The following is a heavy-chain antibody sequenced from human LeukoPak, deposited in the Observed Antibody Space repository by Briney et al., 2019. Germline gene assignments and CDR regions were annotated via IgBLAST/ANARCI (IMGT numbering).Heavy chain of an antibody. CDR3: AKGIGGAIVKSLLHSAFDI. J-gene: IGHJ3*02. D-gene: IGHD3-16*02. Sequence: GGTLRLSCAASGFTFGASAMSWVRQAPGKGLEWVSSITISRDSTYYADSVRGRFTISSDNSKNSLYLQMNSLRAEDTTVYYCAKGIGGAIVKSLLHSAFDIWGQGTMVTVSS. V-gene: IGHV3-23*01. CDR1: GFTFGASA. CDR2: ITISRDST.